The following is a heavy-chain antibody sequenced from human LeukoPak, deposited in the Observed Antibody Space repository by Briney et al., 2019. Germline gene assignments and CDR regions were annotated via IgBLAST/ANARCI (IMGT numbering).Heavy chain of an antibody. Sequence: PSETLSLTCTVSGGSVSSGSYYWSWIRQPPGKGLEWIGYIYYSGSTNYNPSLKSRVTISVDTSKNQFSLKLSSVTAADTAVYYCARDLASYDIWTGYSQAYGMDVWGQGPRSPSP. D-gene: IGHD3-9*01. V-gene: IGHV4-61*01. CDR2: IYYSGST. CDR3: ARDLASYDIWTGYSQAYGMDV. J-gene: IGHJ6*02. CDR1: GGSVSSGSYY.